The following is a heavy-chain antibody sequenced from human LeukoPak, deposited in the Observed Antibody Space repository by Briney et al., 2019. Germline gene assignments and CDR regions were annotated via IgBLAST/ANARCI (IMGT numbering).Heavy chain of an antibody. V-gene: IGHV3-33*06. Sequence: PGRSLRPSCAASGFTFSSYGMHWVRQAPGKGLEWVAVIWYDGSNKYYADSVKGRFTISRDNSKNTLYLQMNSLRAEDTAVYYCAKDRAHYSSGWRGFFDYWGQGTLVTVSS. CDR2: IWYDGSNK. CDR3: AKDRAHYSSGWRGFFDY. CDR1: GFTFSSYG. J-gene: IGHJ4*02. D-gene: IGHD6-19*01.